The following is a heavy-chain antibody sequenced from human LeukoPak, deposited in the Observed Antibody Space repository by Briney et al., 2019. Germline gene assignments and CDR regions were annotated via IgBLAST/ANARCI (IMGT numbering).Heavy chain of an antibody. CDR2: INHSGST. CDR1: GGSFSGYY. V-gene: IGHV4-34*01. D-gene: IGHD6-13*01. CDR3: ATSLEQQLAKRFGY. J-gene: IGHJ4*02. Sequence: PSETLSLTCAVYGGSFSGYYWSWIRQPPGKGLEWIGEINHSGSTNYNPSLKSRVTISVDTSKNQFSLKLCSVTAADTAVYYCATSLEQQLAKRFGYWGQGTLVTVSS.